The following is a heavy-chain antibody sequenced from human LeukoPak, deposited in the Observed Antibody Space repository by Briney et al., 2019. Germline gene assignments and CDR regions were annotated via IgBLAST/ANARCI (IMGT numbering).Heavy chain of an antibody. Sequence: SETLSLTCAVYGGSFSGYYWSWIRQPPGKGLEWIGEINHSGSTNYNPSLKSRVTISVDTSKNQFSPKLSSVTAADTAVYYCARARWLQLPDYWGQGTLVTVSS. CDR1: GGSFSGYY. CDR2: INHSGST. D-gene: IGHD5-24*01. CDR3: ARARWLQLPDY. V-gene: IGHV4-34*01. J-gene: IGHJ4*02.